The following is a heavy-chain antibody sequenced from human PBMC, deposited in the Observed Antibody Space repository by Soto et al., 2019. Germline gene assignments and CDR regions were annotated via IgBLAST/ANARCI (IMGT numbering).Heavy chain of an antibody. J-gene: IGHJ6*02. CDR1: GFTFSNAW. Sequence: EVQLVESGGGLVKPGGSLRLSCAASGFTFSNAWMNWVRQAPGKGLEWVGRIKSKTDGGKADYAAPVKGRFTISRDDSKNTLYLQMDSLITEDTAVYYCTTQNCSGGSCYSGYYYYGLDVWGQGTTVSVSS. V-gene: IGHV3-15*07. D-gene: IGHD2-15*01. CDR2: IKSKTDGGKA. CDR3: TTQNCSGGSCYSGYYYYGLDV.